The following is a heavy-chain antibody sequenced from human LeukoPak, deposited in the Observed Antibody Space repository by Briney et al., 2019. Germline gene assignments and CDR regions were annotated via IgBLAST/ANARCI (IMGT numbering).Heavy chain of an antibody. CDR1: GYSFTSYW. D-gene: IGHD5-24*01. Sequence: GESLKISCKASGYSFTSYWIGWVRQMPGKGLEWMGIIYPNDSNTRYSPSFQGQVTISADKSVGTAYLQWTSLQASDTAMYYCAKLSSTPGYNPFDYWGQGTLVTVSS. CDR2: IYPNDSNT. V-gene: IGHV5-51*01. CDR3: AKLSSTPGYNPFDY. J-gene: IGHJ4*02.